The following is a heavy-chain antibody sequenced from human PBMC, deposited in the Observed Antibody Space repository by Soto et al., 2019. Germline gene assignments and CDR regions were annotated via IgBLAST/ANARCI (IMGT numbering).Heavy chain of an antibody. CDR1: GFTFGGFA. D-gene: IGHD2-2*01. CDR3: AKDIGSCVTTTCYLAYGGMGV. CDR2: ISWNSGNL. J-gene: IGHJ6*02. Sequence: VQLVESGGDLVQPGRSLRLSCAASGFTFGGFAMHWVRQVPGKGLEWVSGISWNSGNLAYADSVKGRFTISRDNARNSLYLQMNRLSAEDTAFYYCAKDIGSCVTTTCYLAYGGMGVWGQGTTVTVS. V-gene: IGHV3-9*01.